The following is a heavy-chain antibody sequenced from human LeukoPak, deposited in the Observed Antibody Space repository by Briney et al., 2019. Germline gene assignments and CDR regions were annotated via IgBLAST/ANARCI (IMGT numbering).Heavy chain of an antibody. J-gene: IGHJ4*02. CDR2: ISSSNTI. Sequence: GGSLRLSCAASGFPFSGYSLTWVRQAPGKGLEWISYISSSNTIYYADSVKGRFTISRDNAKNSLYLQMNSLTADDTAVHYCARLGRFLRVDYFDYWGQGSLVTVSS. CDR3: ARLGRFLRVDYFDY. D-gene: IGHD3-10*01. V-gene: IGHV3-48*01. CDR1: GFPFSGYS.